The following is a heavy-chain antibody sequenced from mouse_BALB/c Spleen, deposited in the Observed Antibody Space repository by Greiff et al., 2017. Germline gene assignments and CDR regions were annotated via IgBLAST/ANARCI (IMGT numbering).Heavy chain of an antibody. CDR3: ARRGDGYYVRYFDG. J-gene: IGHJ1*01. V-gene: IGHV3-2*02. CDR2: ISYSGST. D-gene: IGHD2-3*01. Sequence: EVQGVESGPGLVKPSQSLSLTCTVTGYSITSDYAWNWIRQFPGNKLEWMGYISYSGSTSYNPSLKSRISITRDTSKNQFFLQLNSVTTEDTATYYCARRGDGYYVRYFDGWGAGTTVTVSS. CDR1: GYSITSDYA.